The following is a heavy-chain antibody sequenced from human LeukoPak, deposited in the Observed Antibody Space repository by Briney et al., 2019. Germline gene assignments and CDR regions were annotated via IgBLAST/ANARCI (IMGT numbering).Heavy chain of an antibody. Sequence: GASVKVSCKASGYTFTSYYLYWVRQAPEQGLEWMGVINPSGGSTTSAQKFQGRVTMTRDTSTSTVYMELRSLRSEDTAVYYCARGPGPADDGGGYCFDYWGQGTLVTVSS. CDR2: INPSGGST. V-gene: IGHV1-46*01. CDR3: ARGPGPADDGGGYCFDY. CDR1: GYTFTSYY. D-gene: IGHD3-22*01. J-gene: IGHJ4*02.